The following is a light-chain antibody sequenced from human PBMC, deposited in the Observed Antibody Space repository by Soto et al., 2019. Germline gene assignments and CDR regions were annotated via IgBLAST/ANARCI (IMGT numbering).Light chain of an antibody. CDR3: QQAYSAPFT. CDR1: QGIRNY. V-gene: IGKV1-39*01. J-gene: IGKJ5*01. CDR2: MSS. Sequence: DIQMTQSPSSLSASVGDRVTITCRASQGIRNYLNWYQQKPGKAPNLLIYMSSSLHSGVPSRFSGSGSGTDFTLTISSLQPEDFASYYFQQAYSAPFTFGQGTRLEIK.